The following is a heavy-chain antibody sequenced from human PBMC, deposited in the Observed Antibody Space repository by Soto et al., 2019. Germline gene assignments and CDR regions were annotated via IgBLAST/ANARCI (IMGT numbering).Heavy chain of an antibody. J-gene: IGHJ6*02. CDR2: ISAYNGNT. V-gene: IGHV1-18*04. CDR3: ARAPRGEWFHGDYYYGMDV. CDR1: GYTFTSYG. D-gene: IGHD3-3*01. Sequence: ASVKVSCKASGYTFTSYGISWVRQAPGQGLEWMGWISAYNGNTNYAQKLQGRVTITADKSTSTAYMELSSLRSEDTAVYYCARAPRGEWFHGDYYYGMDVWGQGTTVTVSS.